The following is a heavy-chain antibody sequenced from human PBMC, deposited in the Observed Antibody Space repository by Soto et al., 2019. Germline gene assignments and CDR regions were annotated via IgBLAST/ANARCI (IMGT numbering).Heavy chain of an antibody. CDR3: ARDQYYYDSSGYHNWFDP. J-gene: IGHJ5*02. Sequence: ASVKVSCKASGGTFTNYDINWVRQATGQGLEWMGWMNPNNGNTGYAQKFQGRVTMTRDTSASTAYMELSSLRSEDTAVYYCARDQYYYDSSGYHNWFDPWGQGTLVTVSS. V-gene: IGHV1-8*01. D-gene: IGHD3-22*01. CDR1: GGTFTNYD. CDR2: MNPNNGNT.